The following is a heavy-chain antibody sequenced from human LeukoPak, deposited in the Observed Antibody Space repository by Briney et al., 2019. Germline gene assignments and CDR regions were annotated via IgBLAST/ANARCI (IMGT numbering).Heavy chain of an antibody. D-gene: IGHD1-14*01. J-gene: IGHJ6*03. CDR2: INPNSGGT. Sequence: ASVKVSCKASGYTFTDYYIHWVRQAPGHGLEWMGWINPNSGGTNYAQEFQGRVTMTRDTSISTAYMELSRLRSDDTAIYYCARDLDEWYNSYKYYMDVWGKGTTVTVSS. V-gene: IGHV1-2*02. CDR1: GYTFTDYY. CDR3: ARDLDEWYNSYKYYMDV.